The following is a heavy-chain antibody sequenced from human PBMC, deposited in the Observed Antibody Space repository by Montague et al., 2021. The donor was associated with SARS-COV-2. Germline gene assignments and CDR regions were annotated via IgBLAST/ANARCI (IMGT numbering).Heavy chain of an antibody. D-gene: IGHD3-9*01. CDR1: GFSFSAYP. CDR2: LSFAGRYQ. Sequence: SLRLSCADSGFSFSAYPMHWVRQAPGKGLESVAVLSFAGRYQYYADSVKGRFTISRDNSRNTLFLQMNDLRPEDTAVYYCARTQWADILTGSGALQWRGQGTLVTVSS. CDR3: ARTQWADILTGSGALQW. J-gene: IGHJ4*02. V-gene: IGHV3-30*01.